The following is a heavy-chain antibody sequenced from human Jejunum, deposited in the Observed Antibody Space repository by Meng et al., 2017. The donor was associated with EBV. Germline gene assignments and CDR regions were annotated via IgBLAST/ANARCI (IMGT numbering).Heavy chain of an antibody. D-gene: IGHD3-22*01. CDR2: IDYRENT. J-gene: IGHJ4*02. CDR3: ARVDYYDTSGNVDF. Sequence: LHRHESGPGLVNPSETLSLTALGSGGPISSYTSYWGWIRQPPGKGLEWIGTIDYRENTYYNPSLKSRITISVDTPKNQFSLKLTSMTAADTALYYCARVDYYDTSGNVDFWGQGALVTVSS. V-gene: IGHV4-39*01. CDR1: GGPISSYTSY.